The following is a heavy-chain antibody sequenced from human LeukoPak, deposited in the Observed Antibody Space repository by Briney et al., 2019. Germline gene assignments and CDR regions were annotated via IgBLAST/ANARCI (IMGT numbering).Heavy chain of an antibody. Sequence: PSETLSLTYAVYGGSFSGYYWSWIRQPPGKGLEWIGEINHSGSTNYNPSLKSRVTISVDTSKNQFSLKLSSVTAADTAVYYCARGRRFYYYYYMDVWGKGTTVTVSS. CDR2: INHSGST. D-gene: IGHD1-1*01. J-gene: IGHJ6*03. V-gene: IGHV4-34*01. CDR1: GGSFSGYY. CDR3: ARGRRFYYYYYMDV.